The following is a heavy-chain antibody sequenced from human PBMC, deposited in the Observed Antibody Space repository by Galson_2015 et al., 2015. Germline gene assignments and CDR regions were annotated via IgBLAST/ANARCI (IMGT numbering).Heavy chain of an antibody. V-gene: IGHV1-46*01. CDR2: INPSGGST. CDR3: ARGATYYDILTGYRKGPSWFDP. J-gene: IGHJ5*02. CDR1: GYTFTSYY. D-gene: IGHD3-9*01. Sequence: SVKVSCKASGYTFTSYYMHWVRQAPGQGLEWMGIINPSGGSTSYAQKFQGRVTMTRDTSTSTVYMELSSLRSEDTAVYYCARGATYYDILTGYRKGPSWFDPWGQGTLVTVSS.